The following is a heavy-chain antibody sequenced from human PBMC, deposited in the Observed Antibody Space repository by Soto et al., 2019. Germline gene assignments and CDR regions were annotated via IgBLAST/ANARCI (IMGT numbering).Heavy chain of an antibody. D-gene: IGHD3-16*01. CDR1: GYTFTRYG. V-gene: IGHV1-18*01. CDR3: AMVDVYVTPSPQDV. Sequence: QVQLVQSGAEVKNPGASVKVSCKASGYTFTRYGIGWARQAPGQGLEWMGWINTYNGNTNYAQNVQGRVTLTTETSTSPAYMGLRSLRSNDTAIYYCAMVDVYVTPSPQDVWGQGTTVIVSS. J-gene: IGHJ6*02. CDR2: INTYNGNT.